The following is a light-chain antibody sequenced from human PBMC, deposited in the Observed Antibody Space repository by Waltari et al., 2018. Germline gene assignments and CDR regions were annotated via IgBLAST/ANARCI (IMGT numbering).Light chain of an antibody. V-gene: IGKV3-20*01. Sequence: EIVLTQSPDTLSLSPGERATLSCRASQKITSGYLAWYQQKPGQTPRLLIYTPSSRATGTPDRFTGSGSGTDFTLTISRLEPEDFAVYYCQQYGSSPRAFGQGTKVEIK. J-gene: IGKJ1*01. CDR3: QQYGSSPRA. CDR1: QKITSGY. CDR2: TPS.